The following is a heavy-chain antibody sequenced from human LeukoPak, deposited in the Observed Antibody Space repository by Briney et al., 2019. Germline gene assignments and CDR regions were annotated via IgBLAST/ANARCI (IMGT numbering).Heavy chain of an antibody. D-gene: IGHD3-10*01. J-gene: IGHJ4*02. Sequence: ASGRVSRKVSGYTLTELSMHWGREAPGKGREGMGGFDPEDGETIYAQKFQGRVTMTEDTSTDTAYMELSSLRSEDTAVYYCATAYGSGSIDYWGQGTLVTVSS. CDR2: FDPEDGET. CDR1: GYTLTELS. V-gene: IGHV1-24*01. CDR3: ATAYGSGSIDY.